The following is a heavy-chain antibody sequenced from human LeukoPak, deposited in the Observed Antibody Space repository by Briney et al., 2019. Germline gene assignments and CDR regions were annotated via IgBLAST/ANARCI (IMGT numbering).Heavy chain of an antibody. CDR1: GGSVTDYY. D-gene: IGHD7-27*01. CDR2: IYYTGT. Sequence: PSQTLSLTCTVSGGSVTDYYWSWIRQSPGKGLEWIGYIYYTGTSYNPSLKSRVTISADTSKNQFSLKLISVTAADTAVYYCASRKLGNDYWGQGTLVTVSS. V-gene: IGHV4-59*02. CDR3: ASRKLGNDY. J-gene: IGHJ4*02.